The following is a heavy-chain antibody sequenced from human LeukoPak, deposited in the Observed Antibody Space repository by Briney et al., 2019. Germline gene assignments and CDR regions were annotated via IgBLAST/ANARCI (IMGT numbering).Heavy chain of an antibody. Sequence: GGSLRLSCAASGFTFSSYWMGWVRQAPGKGLEWVANIKQDGSEKYYVDSVKGRFTISRDNAKNSLYLQMSSLRAEDTAVYYCARGIAVAANDYWGQGTLVTVSS. V-gene: IGHV3-7*04. CDR2: IKQDGSEK. J-gene: IGHJ4*02. CDR3: ARGIAVAANDY. D-gene: IGHD6-19*01. CDR1: GFTFSSYW.